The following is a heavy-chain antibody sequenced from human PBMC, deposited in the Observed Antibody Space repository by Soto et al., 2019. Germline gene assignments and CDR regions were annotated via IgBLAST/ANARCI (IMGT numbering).Heavy chain of an antibody. V-gene: IGHV4-30-2*01. CDR3: ARDLAWNYGLGGMDV. J-gene: IGHJ6*02. CDR1: GGSISSGGYS. D-gene: IGHD1-7*01. CDR2: IYHSGST. Sequence: PSGSLSLTCAASGGSISSGGYSWSWIRQPPGKGLEWIGYIYHSGSTYYNPSLKSRVTISVDRSKNQFSLKLSSVTAADTAVYYCARDLAWNYGLGGMDVWGQGTTVTVSS.